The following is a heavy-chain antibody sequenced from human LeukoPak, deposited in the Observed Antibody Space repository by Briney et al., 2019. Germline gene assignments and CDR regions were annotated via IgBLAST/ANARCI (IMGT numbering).Heavy chain of an antibody. CDR2: ISSSSSYI. V-gene: IGHV3-21*01. CDR1: GFTFSTYS. D-gene: IGHD5-12*01. Sequence: GGSLRLSCAASGFTFSTYSMNWVRQAPGKGLEWVSSISSSSSYIYYADSVKGRFTISRDNAKNSLYLQMNSLRAEDTAVYCCARGNIVATPRPFDSWGQGTLVTVSS. CDR3: ARGNIVATPRPFDS. J-gene: IGHJ4*02.